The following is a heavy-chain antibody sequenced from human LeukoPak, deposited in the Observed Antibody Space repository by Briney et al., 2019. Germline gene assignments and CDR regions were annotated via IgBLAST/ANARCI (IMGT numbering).Heavy chain of an antibody. CDR1: GYTFTSYG. J-gene: IGHJ3*02. D-gene: IGHD2-2*01. V-gene: IGHV1-18*01. CDR2: IGAYNGNT. Sequence: ASVKVSCKASGYTFTSYGISWVRQAPGQGLEWMGWIGAYNGNTNYAQKLQGRVTMTTDTSTSTAYMELRSLRSDDTAVYYCARDLGYCSSTSCYRGAFDIWGQGTMVTVSS. CDR3: ARDLGYCSSTSCYRGAFDI.